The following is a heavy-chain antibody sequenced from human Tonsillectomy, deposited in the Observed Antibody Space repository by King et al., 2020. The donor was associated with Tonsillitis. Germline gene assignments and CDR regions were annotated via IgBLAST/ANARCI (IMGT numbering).Heavy chain of an antibody. D-gene: IGHD3/OR15-3a*01. CDR1: GGTFSSYA. Sequence: QLVQSGAEVKKPGSSVKVSCKASGGTFSSYAISWVRQAPGQGLEWMGRIIPILGIANYAQKLQGRVTITADKSTSTAYMGLSSLRSEDTAGYYCARDGPALPSRCSLDPFDYWGQGTLVTVSS. V-gene: IGHV1-69*09. J-gene: IGHJ4*02. CDR3: ARDGPALPSRCSLDPFDY. CDR2: IIPILGIA.